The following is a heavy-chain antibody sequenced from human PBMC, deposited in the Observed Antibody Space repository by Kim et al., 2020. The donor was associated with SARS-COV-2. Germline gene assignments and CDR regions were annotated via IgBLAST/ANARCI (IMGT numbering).Heavy chain of an antibody. Sequence: ASVKVSCKASGYTFTGYYMHWVRQAPGQGLEWMGWINPNSGGTNYAQKFQGWVTMTRDTSISTAYMELSRLRSDDTAVYYCARGAVGPYDSSGYPIVPLDYWGQGTLVTVSS. V-gene: IGHV1-2*04. D-gene: IGHD3-22*01. J-gene: IGHJ4*02. CDR1: GYTFTGYY. CDR2: INPNSGGT. CDR3: ARGAVGPYDSSGYPIVPLDY.